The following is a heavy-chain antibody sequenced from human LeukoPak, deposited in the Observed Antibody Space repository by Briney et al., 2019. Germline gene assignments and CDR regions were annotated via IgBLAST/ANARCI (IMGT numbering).Heavy chain of an antibody. Sequence: ASVKVSCTASGYTFTGYYMHWVRQAPGQGLEWMGRINPNSGGTNYAQKFQGRVTMTRDTSISTAYMELSRLRSDDTAVYYCARDLEAPYSSSWSYYYYYYGMDVWGQGTTVTVSS. J-gene: IGHJ6*02. CDR3: ARDLEAPYSSSWSYYYYYYGMDV. V-gene: IGHV1-2*06. CDR2: INPNSGGT. CDR1: GYTFTGYY. D-gene: IGHD6-13*01.